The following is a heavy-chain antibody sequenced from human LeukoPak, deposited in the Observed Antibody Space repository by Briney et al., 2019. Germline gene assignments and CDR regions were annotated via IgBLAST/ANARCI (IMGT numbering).Heavy chain of an antibody. CDR2: INTDESEK. CDR3: VRCRTTVTAMPGY. Sequence: GGSLRLSCAASGFTFSSYAMSWVRQAPGKGLEWVANINTDESEKYYVDSVNGRFTISRDNAKNSLYLQMNSLRAEDTAIYYCVRCRTTVTAMPGYWGQGTLVTVSS. CDR1: GFTFSSYA. V-gene: IGHV3-7*03. J-gene: IGHJ4*02. D-gene: IGHD4-17*01.